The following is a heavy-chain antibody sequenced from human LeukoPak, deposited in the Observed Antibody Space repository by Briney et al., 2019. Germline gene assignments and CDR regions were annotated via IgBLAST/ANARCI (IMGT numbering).Heavy chain of an antibody. CDR2: LSFDESQE. J-gene: IGHJ2*01. V-gene: IGHV3-33*01. Sequence: PGGSLILSCVASGFSFSNYGMHWVRQAPGRGLEWLGVLSFDESQEYYAESVKGRFTISRDNSRKTVYLQMNSLRGDDTGVYYCTRGEEGWYFDVWGRGTMVTVSS. CDR1: GFSFSNYG. CDR3: TRGEEGWYFDV.